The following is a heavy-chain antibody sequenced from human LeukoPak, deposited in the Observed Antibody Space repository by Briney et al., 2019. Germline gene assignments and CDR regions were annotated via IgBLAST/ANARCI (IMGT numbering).Heavy chain of an antibody. CDR3: ARASYSSWIFFEY. CDR2: ITSGGNT. Sequence: GGSLRLSCAASGLTVSSSSLSWVRQAPGKGLEWVSLITSGGNTHYADSVRGRFTVSRDNSKNTLFLQMNSLRADDTAVYYCARASYSSWIFFEYWGQGTLVTVSS. J-gene: IGHJ4*02. CDR1: GLTVSSSS. D-gene: IGHD6-6*01. V-gene: IGHV3-53*01.